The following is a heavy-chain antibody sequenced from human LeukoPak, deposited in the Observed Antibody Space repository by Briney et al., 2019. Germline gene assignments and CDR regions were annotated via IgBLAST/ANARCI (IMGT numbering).Heavy chain of an antibody. J-gene: IGHJ4*02. CDR3: ARSGGTAIGNYERATFDH. D-gene: IGHD1-7*01. CDR2: TFYRSKWYN. CDR1: GDSVSSNSAA. V-gene: IGHV6-1*01. Sequence: KLSQTLSLTCDISGDSVSSNSAAWNWIRQSPSRGLEWLGRTFYRSKWYNEYEVSLKSRLTIHADTSKNHFSLQLNSVTPEDTAVYYCARSGGTAIGNYERATFDHWGQGTLVTVSS.